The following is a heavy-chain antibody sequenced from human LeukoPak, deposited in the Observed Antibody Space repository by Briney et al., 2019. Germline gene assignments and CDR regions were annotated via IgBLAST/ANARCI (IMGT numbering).Heavy chain of an antibody. CDR3: ARGVEMATRHFDY. Sequence: ASVKVSCKVSGGTFSSYAISWVRQAPGQGLEWMGGIIPIFGTANYAQKFQGRVTITADESTSTAYMELSSLRSEDTAVYYCARGVEMATRHFDYWGQGTLVTVSS. CDR2: IIPIFGTA. D-gene: IGHD5-24*01. J-gene: IGHJ4*02. V-gene: IGHV1-69*13. CDR1: GGTFSSYA.